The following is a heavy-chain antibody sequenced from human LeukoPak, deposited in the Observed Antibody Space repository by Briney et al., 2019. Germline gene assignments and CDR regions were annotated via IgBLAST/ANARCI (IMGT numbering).Heavy chain of an antibody. J-gene: IGHJ4*02. D-gene: IGHD3-10*01. CDR2: ISGSGGST. Sequence: GGSLRLSCAASGFTFSSYAMSWVRQAPGKGLEWVSAISGSGGSTYYADSVKGRFTISRDNSKNTLYLQMNGLRAEDTAVYYCAKDVGAVLWYPYWGQGTLVTVSS. V-gene: IGHV3-23*01. CDR3: AKDVGAVLWYPY. CDR1: GFTFSSYA.